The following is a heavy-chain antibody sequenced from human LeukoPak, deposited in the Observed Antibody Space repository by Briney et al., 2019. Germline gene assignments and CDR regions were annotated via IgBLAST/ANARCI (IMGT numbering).Heavy chain of an antibody. V-gene: IGHV1-2*02. CDR3: ARDRDSSVAGP. J-gene: IGHJ5*02. CDR2: INPNSGDT. CDR1: GYTFTGYY. Sequence: ASVKVSCKASGYTFTGYYIHWVRQAPGQGLEWMGWINPNSGDTNYAQKFQGRVTMTRDTSISTAYMELSRLRSDDTAVYYCARDRDSSVAGPWGRGTLVTVSS. D-gene: IGHD6-19*01.